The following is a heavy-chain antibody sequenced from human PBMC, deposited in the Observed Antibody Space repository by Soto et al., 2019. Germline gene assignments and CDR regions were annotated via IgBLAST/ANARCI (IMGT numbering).Heavy chain of an antibody. D-gene: IGHD6-13*01. J-gene: IGHJ4*02. V-gene: IGHV3-23*01. CDR1: GFTFSRYA. CDR3: AKSAEDSSSWRCFDY. CDR2: ISGSGGST. Sequence: GGSLRLSCAASGFTFSRYAMSWVRQAPWKGLEWVSAISGSGGSTYYADSVKGRFTISRDNSKNTLYLQMNSLRAEDTAVYYCAKSAEDSSSWRCFDYWGQGTLVTVSS.